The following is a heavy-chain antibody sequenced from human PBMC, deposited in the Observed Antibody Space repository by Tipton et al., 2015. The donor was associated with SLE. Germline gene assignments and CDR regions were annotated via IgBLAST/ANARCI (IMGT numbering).Heavy chain of an antibody. D-gene: IGHD6-19*01. CDR2: IYYSGST. CDR3: ASWSPERTSGWSRFDY. J-gene: IGHJ4*02. V-gene: IGHV4-59*01. Sequence: TLSLTCTVSGGSISSYYWSWIRQPPGKGLEWIGYIYYSGSTNYNPTLKSRVTISVDTSKNQFSLKLSSVTAADTAVYYCASWSPERTSGWSRFDYWGQGPLVTVSS. CDR1: GGSISSYY.